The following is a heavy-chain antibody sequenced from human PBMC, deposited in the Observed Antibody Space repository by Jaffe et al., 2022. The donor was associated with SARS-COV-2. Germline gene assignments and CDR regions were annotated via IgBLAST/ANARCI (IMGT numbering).Heavy chain of an antibody. CDR2: IKQDGSEK. CDR3: ARGRWIQLWPGVFDY. D-gene: IGHD5-18*01. CDR1: GFTFSSYW. V-gene: IGHV3-7*01. Sequence: EVQLVESGGGLVQPGGSLRLSCAASGFTFSSYWMSWVRQAPGKGLEWVANIKQDGSEKYYVDSVKGRFTISRDNAKNSLYLQMNSLRAEDTAVYYCARGRWIQLWPGVFDYWGQGTLVTVSS. J-gene: IGHJ4*02.